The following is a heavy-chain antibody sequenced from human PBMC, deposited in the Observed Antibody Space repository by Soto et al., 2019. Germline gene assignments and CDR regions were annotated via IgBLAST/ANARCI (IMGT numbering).Heavy chain of an antibody. D-gene: IGHD3-10*01. CDR2: IKIKTDGGTT. CDR1: GFTFSNAW. V-gene: IGHV3-15*01. J-gene: IGHJ4*02. CDR3: TTDGPIINS. Sequence: WGSRRLSCAASGFTFSNAWMSWVRQDPGKGLEWVGRIKIKTDGGTTDYAAPVKGRLTISRDDSKNTLFLQMNSLKTEDTAVYYCTTDGPIINSWGKGNMVTVSS.